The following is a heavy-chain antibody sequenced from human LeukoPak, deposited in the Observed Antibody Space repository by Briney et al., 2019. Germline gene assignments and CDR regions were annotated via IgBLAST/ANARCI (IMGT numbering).Heavy chain of an antibody. CDR1: GFTFSSYG. J-gene: IGHJ4*02. Sequence: GGSLRLSCAASGFTFSSYGMHWVRQAPGKGLEWVAVISYDGSNKYYADSVKGRFTISRDNSKNTLYLQMNSLRAEDTAVYYCAEVHDSSGYYYFDYWGQGTLVTVSS. CDR2: ISYDGSNK. V-gene: IGHV3-30*18. CDR3: AEVHDSSGYYYFDY. D-gene: IGHD3-22*01.